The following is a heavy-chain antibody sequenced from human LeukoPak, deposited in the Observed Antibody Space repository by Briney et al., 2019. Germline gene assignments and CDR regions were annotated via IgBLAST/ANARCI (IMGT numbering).Heavy chain of an antibody. CDR3: ARVGDGRDYDFWSGLPPIIDY. J-gene: IGHJ4*02. CDR1: GGSISSYY. D-gene: IGHD3-3*01. V-gene: IGHV4-59*01. CDR2: IYYSGST. Sequence: PSETLSLTCTVSGGSISSYYWSWIRQPPGKGLEWIGYIYYSGSTNYNPSLKSRVTISVDTSKNQFSLKLSSVTAADTAVYYCARVGDGRDYDFWSGLPPIIDYWGQGTLVTVSS.